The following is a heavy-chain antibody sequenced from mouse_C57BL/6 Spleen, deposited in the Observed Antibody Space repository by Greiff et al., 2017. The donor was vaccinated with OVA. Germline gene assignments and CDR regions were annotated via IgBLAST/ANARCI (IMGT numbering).Heavy chain of an antibody. D-gene: IGHD2-1*01. J-gene: IGHJ4*01. CDR1: GYAFSSYW. V-gene: IGHV1-80*01. CDR3: ARAHGNYHYAMDY. CDR2: IYPGDGDT. Sequence: VKLQESGAELVKPGASVKISCKASGYAFSSYWMNWVKQRPGKGLEWIGQIYPGDGDTNYNGKFKGKATLTADKSSSTAYMQLSSLTSEDSAVYFCARAHGNYHYAMDYWGQGTSVTVSS.